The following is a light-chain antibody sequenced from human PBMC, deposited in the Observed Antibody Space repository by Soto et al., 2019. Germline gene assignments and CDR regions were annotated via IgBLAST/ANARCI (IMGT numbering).Light chain of an antibody. J-gene: IGLJ2*01. CDR3: SSFEASNNLL. CDR2: EVS. CDR1: SSDVGGYNY. Sequence: QSVLTQPPSASGSPGQSVTISCTGTSSDVGGYNYVSWYQQHPGKAPKLMIYEVSKRPSGVPDRFSGFKSGNTASLTVSGLQVEDEADYYCSSFEASNNLLFGGGTKLTVL. V-gene: IGLV2-8*01.